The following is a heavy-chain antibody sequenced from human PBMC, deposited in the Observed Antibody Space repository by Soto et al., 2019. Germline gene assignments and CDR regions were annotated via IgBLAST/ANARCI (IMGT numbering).Heavy chain of an antibody. Sequence: QVQLVESGGGVVQAGRSLRLSCAASRFTFSGYGMHWVRQAPGKGLEWVAVISYDGSNKFYADSVKGRFTISRDNSKNTLYLQMNSLRAEDTAVYYCAKGGRAYCGGDCRYYFDYWGQGTLVTVSS. CDR2: ISYDGSNK. J-gene: IGHJ4*02. CDR1: RFTFSGYG. V-gene: IGHV3-30*18. CDR3: AKGGRAYCGGDCRYYFDY. D-gene: IGHD2-21*02.